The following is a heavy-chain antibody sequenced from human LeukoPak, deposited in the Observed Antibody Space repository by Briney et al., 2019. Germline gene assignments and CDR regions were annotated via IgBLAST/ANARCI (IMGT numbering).Heavy chain of an antibody. CDR1: GGSISSYY. D-gene: IGHD3-16*02. Sequence: SETLSLTCTVSGGSISSYYWSWIRQPAGKGLEWIGRIYTSGSTNYNPSLKSRVTMSVDTSKNQFSLKLSSVTAADTAVYYCARDKVRGASYDYVWGSYRPGHDAFDIWGQGTMVTVSS. J-gene: IGHJ3*02. CDR3: ARDKVRGASYDYVWGSYRPGHDAFDI. CDR2: IYTSGST. V-gene: IGHV4-4*07.